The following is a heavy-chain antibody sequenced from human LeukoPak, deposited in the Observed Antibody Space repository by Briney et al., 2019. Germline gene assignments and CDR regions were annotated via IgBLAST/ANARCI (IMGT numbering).Heavy chain of an antibody. D-gene: IGHD4-17*01. CDR2: ISYDGSNK. CDR1: GFTFSRYG. V-gene: IGHV3-30*03. J-gene: IGHJ3*02. Sequence: PGGSLRLSCAASGFTFSRYGMHWVRQAPGKGLEWVAVISYDGSNKYYADSVKGRFTISRDNSKNTLYLQMNSLRAEDTAVYYCARDRYDYGDYRHAFDIWGQGTMVTVSS. CDR3: ARDRYDYGDYRHAFDI.